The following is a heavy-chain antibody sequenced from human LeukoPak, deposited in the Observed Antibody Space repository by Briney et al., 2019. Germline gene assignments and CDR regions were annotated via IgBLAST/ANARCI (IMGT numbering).Heavy chain of an antibody. J-gene: IGHJ5*02. V-gene: IGHV4-39*01. CDR2: IYYSGST. CDR1: GGSIGSSTYY. CDR3: ARSTTIKGWFDP. Sequence: SETLSLTCTVSGGSIGSSTYYWGWIRQPPGEGLEWIGSIYYSGSTYYNPSLKSRVTISVDTSKNQFSLNLTSVTAADTAVYYCARSTTIKGWFDPWGQGTLVTVSS. D-gene: IGHD4-11*01.